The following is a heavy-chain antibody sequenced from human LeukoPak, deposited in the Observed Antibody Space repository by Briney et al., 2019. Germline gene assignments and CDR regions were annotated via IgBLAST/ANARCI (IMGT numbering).Heavy chain of an antibody. J-gene: IGHJ5*02. D-gene: IGHD6-13*01. V-gene: IGHV4-30-4*01. CDR1: GGSISSGDYY. Sequence: SETLSLTCTVSGGSISSGDYYWSWIRQPPGKGLEWIGYIYYSGSTYYNPSLKSRVTISVDTSKNQFSLKLSSVTAADTAVYYCARTSTGYSSSWYVVNWFDPWGQGTLVTVSS. CDR3: ARTSTGYSSSWYVVNWFDP. CDR2: IYYSGST.